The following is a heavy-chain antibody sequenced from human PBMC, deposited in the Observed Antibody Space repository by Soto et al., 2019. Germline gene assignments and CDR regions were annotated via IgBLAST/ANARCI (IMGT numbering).Heavy chain of an antibody. Sequence: ASVKVSCKASGGTFSSYAISWVRQAPGQGLEWMGGIIPIFGTANYAQKFQGRVTMTRDTSISTAYMELSRLRSDDTAVYYCARGVVIHYSYYYYGMDVWGQGTTVTVSS. CDR2: IIPIFGTA. D-gene: IGHD3-22*01. CDR1: GGTFSSYA. V-gene: IGHV1-69*05. CDR3: ARGVVIHYSYYYYGMDV. J-gene: IGHJ6*02.